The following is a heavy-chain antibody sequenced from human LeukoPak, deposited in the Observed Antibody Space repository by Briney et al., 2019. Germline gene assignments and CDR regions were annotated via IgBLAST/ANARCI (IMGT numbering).Heavy chain of an antibody. CDR3: ARSYDFWSGYYKGRNAFDI. D-gene: IGHD3-3*01. Sequence: GESLKISCKGSGYSFTGYWIGWVRQMPGKGLEWMGIIYPGDSDTRYSPSFQGQVTISADKSISTAYLQWSSLKASDTAMYYCARSYDFWSGYYKGRNAFDIWGQGTMVTVSS. CDR2: IYPGDSDT. V-gene: IGHV5-51*01. CDR1: GYSFTGYW. J-gene: IGHJ3*02.